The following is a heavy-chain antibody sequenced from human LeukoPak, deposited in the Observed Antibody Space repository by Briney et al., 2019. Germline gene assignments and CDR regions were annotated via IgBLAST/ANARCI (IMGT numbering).Heavy chain of an antibody. V-gene: IGHV1-69*13. J-gene: IGHJ4*02. CDR2: LLPLFGTA. Sequence: SVKVSCKASGRTFSSYAIRWVRHAPGQGLEWMRALLPLFGTAHYAQTFQGRVTITADETRSTAYMELSSLRSEDTAMYCCARDIGDGIHRYSSGWHPGGNYFDYWGQGTLVTVSS. CDR1: GRTFSSYA. D-gene: IGHD6-19*01. CDR3: ARDIGDGIHRYSSGWHPGGNYFDY.